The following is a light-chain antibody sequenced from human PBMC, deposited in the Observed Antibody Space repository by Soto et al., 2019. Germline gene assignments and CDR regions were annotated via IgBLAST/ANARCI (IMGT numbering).Light chain of an antibody. CDR2: KAS. CDR3: QQYHSYPLT. J-gene: IGKJ4*01. CDR1: QSISNY. V-gene: IGKV1-5*03. Sequence: DIQMTQSPSSLSASVGDRVTITCRASQSISNYLNWYQQKPGKAPKLLIYKASTLKSGVPSRFSGSGSGTEFTLTISSLQPDDFATYYCQQYHSYPLTFGGGTKVDI.